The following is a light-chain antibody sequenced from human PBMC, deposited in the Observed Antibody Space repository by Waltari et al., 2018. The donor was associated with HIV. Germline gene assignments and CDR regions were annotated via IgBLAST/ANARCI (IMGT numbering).Light chain of an antibody. J-gene: IGLJ2*01. Sequence: SALTQPASVSGSPGQSVTISCTGTSYEFDLHNFLSWYQQHPGKDPQLIIFGVNSRPSVISSRFSASKSGDTASLTISGLQSGDEADYYCTTYTAKDSLLIGSGTKLTVL. CDR2: GVN. V-gene: IGLV2-14*01. CDR3: TTYTAKDSLL. CDR1: SYEFDLHNF.